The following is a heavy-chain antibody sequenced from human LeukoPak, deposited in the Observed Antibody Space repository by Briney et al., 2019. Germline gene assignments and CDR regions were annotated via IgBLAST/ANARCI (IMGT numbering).Heavy chain of an antibody. D-gene: IGHD1-26*01. Sequence: PGGSLRLSCAASGFTFSSYWMHWVRQAPGKGLAWVSRINSDGSSTTYADSVKGRFTISRDNAKNTLYLQMNSLRAEDTAVYYCATKLVGAKSSEFEYWGQGTLVTVSS. CDR3: ATKLVGAKSSEFEY. V-gene: IGHV3-74*01. CDR2: INSDGSST. J-gene: IGHJ4*02. CDR1: GFTFSSYW.